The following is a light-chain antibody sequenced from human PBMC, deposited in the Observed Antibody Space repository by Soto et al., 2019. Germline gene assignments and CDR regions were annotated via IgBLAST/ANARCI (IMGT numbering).Light chain of an antibody. CDR2: DAS. Sequence: DIQMTQSPSSLSASVGDRVTISCQASQDIGTYLNWYQQTQGKPPKLLIYDASNLEAGVPSRFSGSRSGTDFTFTISRLQPEDISTYSCQQYDSLPWTFGQGTKVDIK. J-gene: IGKJ1*01. CDR1: QDIGTY. CDR3: QQYDSLPWT. V-gene: IGKV1-33*01.